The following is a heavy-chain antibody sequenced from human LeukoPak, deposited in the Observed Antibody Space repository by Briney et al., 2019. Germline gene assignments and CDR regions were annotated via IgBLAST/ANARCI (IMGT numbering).Heavy chain of an antibody. CDR2: IYPGDSDT. CDR3: ARSVRGVMYYFDY. V-gene: IGHV5-51*01. Sequence: GESLKISCKGSGYSFTSYWIGWVRQMPGKGLEWMGIIYPGDSDTRYSPSFQGQVTISADKSISTAYLQRSSLKASDTAMYYCARSVRGVMYYFDYWGQGTLVTVSS. D-gene: IGHD3-10*01. CDR1: GYSFTSYW. J-gene: IGHJ4*02.